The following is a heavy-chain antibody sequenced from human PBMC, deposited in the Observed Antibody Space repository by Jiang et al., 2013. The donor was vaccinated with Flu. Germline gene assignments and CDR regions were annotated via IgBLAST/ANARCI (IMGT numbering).Heavy chain of an antibody. CDR2: ISYDGSNR. V-gene: IGHV3-33*05. D-gene: IGHD6-19*01. Sequence: QLLESGGGVVQPGRSLRLSCAASGFTFSSYGMHWVRQAPGKGLEWVAVISYDGSNRYYADSVKGRFTISRDNSKNTLYLQMNSLRAEDTAVYYCARDRQWLYYYGMDVWGQGTTVTVSS. CDR1: GFTFSSYG. J-gene: IGHJ6*02. CDR3: ARDRQWLYYYGMDV.